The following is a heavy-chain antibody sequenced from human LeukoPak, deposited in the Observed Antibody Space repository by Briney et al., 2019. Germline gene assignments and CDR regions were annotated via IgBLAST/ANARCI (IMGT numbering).Heavy chain of an antibody. V-gene: IGHV1-8*01. J-gene: IGHJ5*02. Sequence: ASVKVSCKASGYTFTSNDINWVRQAAGQGVEWMGWMNPHSGSAGYAQKFQGRVTMTRDTSISTVYMELSSLTSDDTAVYYCARIPQRVPHNWFDPWGQGTLVTVSS. CDR1: GYTFTSND. CDR3: ARIPQRVPHNWFDP. CDR2: MNPHSGSA. D-gene: IGHD1-1*01.